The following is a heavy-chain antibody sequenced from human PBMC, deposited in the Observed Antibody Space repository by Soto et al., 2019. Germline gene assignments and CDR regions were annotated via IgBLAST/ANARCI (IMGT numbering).Heavy chain of an antibody. CDR1: GFTFSSYT. D-gene: IGHD4-4*01. CDR3: ARDRDYSFDW. CDR2: IRTGDTM. Sequence: PGGSLRLSCVVSGFTFSSYTMNWVRQAPGKGLEWISYIRTGDTMSYADSVKGRFTISADNAKNSLYLQMSSLRVEDTAVYYCARDRDYSFDWWGQGTLVTVSS. V-gene: IGHV3-48*01. J-gene: IGHJ4*02.